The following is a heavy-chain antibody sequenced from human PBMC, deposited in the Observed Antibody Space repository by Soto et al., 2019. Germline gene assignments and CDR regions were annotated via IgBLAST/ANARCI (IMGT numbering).Heavy chain of an antibody. CDR3: ARSRDYYGSGSYYNDNWFDP. J-gene: IGHJ5*02. D-gene: IGHD3-10*01. CDR2: IDPSDSYT. Sequence: GESLKISCNGSGYSFTSYWISWVRQMPGKGLEWMGRIDPSDSYTNYSPSFQGHVTISADKSISTAYLQWSSLKASDTAMYYCARSRDYYGSGSYYNDNWFDPWGQGTLVTVSS. V-gene: IGHV5-10-1*01. CDR1: GYSFTSYW.